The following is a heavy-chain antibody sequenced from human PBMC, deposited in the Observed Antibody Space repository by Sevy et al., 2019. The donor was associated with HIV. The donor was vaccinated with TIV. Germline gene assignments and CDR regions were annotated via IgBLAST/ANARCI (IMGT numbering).Heavy chain of an antibody. CDR2: IKRDGSEK. CDR1: GFTFSNYW. V-gene: IGHV3-7*03. Sequence: GGSLRLSCAASGFTFSNYWMSWVRQAPGKGLEWVANIKRDGSEKYYVASVKGLFTISRDNAKTSLYLQMNSLRVEDTAMYYCARDLPPSATTVAHFDYWGQGTLVTVSS. CDR3: ARDLPPSATTVAHFDY. J-gene: IGHJ4*02. D-gene: IGHD4-17*01.